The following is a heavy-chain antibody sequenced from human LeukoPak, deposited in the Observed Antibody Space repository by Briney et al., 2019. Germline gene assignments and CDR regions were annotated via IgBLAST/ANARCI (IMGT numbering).Heavy chain of an antibody. CDR2: VNPSSGGT. CDR1: ISTFTAYY. J-gene: IGHJ4*02. V-gene: IGHV1-2*02. CDR3: ARERLPFDH. D-gene: IGHD5-12*01. Sequence: GASVNVSCKVFISTFTAYYIHWVRQAPGQGLEWMGWVNPSSGGTNSAQKFQGRVTMTRDTSISTAYMELSRLRSDDTAVYYCARERLPFDHWGQGTLVTVSS.